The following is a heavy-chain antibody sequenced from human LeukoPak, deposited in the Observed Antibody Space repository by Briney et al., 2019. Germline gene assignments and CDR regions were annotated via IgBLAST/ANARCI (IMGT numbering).Heavy chain of an antibody. CDR2: ICPGDSDT. J-gene: IGHJ6*03. Sequence: GESLKISCQGSGYIFTSYWIGWVRQLPGKGLEWMGIICPGDSDTRYSPSFQGQVTISADKSISTAYLQWSSLKASDTAMYYCARLDIVVVPAATPQSYYYYYYMDVWGKGTTVTVSS. CDR3: ARLDIVVVPAATPQSYYYYYYMDV. CDR1: GYIFTSYW. D-gene: IGHD2-2*02. V-gene: IGHV5-51*01.